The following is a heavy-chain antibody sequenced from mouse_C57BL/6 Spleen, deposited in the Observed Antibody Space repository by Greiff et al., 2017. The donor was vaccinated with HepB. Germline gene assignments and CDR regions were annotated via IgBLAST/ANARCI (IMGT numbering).Heavy chain of an antibody. J-gene: IGHJ2*01. CDR3: ASGTTVPDY. Sequence: EVQGVESGAELVKPGASVKLSCTASGFNIKDYYMHWVKQRTEQGLEWIGRIDPEDGETKYAPTFQGKATITADTSSNTAYLQLSSLTSEDTSVYYCASGTTVPDYWGQGTTLTVSS. CDR1: GFNIKDYY. V-gene: IGHV14-2*01. CDR2: IDPEDGET. D-gene: IGHD1-1*01.